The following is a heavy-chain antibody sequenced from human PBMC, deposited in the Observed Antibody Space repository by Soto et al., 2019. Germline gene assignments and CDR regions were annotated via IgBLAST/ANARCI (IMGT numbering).Heavy chain of an antibody. CDR1: GYTFTSYD. D-gene: IGHD5-18*01. CDR3: AREDRYSYGSDY. V-gene: IGHV1-8*01. Sequence: ASVKVSCKASGYTFTSYDINWVRQATGQGLEWMGWMNPNSGNTGYAQKFQGRVTMTRNTSISTAYMELSSLRSEDTAVYYCAREDRYSYGSDYWGQGTMVTVP. CDR2: MNPNSGNT. J-gene: IGHJ4*02.